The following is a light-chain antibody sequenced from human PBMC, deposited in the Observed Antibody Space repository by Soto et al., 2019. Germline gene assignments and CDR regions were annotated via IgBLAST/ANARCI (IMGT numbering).Light chain of an antibody. CDR1: QSIRTY. J-gene: IGKJ1*01. CDR2: AAS. Sequence: DIQMTQSPSSLSASVGDRVTITCRASQSIRTYLNWYQQERGKAPKLLIYAASTLQSGVPSRFSGSGSGTDFTLTISSLQPEDFATYYCQQSYSIPRTVGQGTKVEVK. V-gene: IGKV1-39*01. CDR3: QQSYSIPRT.